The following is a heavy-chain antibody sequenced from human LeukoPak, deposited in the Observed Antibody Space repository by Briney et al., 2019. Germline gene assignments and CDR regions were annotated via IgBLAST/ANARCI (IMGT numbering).Heavy chain of an antibody. Sequence: SETLSLMCTVSGGSMSSFYWTWIRQPAGKGLECIGRVFSSGKTDYNPSLKSRVTMSTDTSQNHFSLKLTAVTAADAAVYYCAREGQWLGELDYWGQGILVTVSS. J-gene: IGHJ4*02. V-gene: IGHV4-4*07. CDR1: GGSMSSFY. CDR2: VFSSGKT. CDR3: AREGQWLGELDY. D-gene: IGHD3-10*01.